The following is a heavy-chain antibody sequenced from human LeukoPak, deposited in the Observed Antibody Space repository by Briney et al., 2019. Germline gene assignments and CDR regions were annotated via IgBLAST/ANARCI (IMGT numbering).Heavy chain of an antibody. CDR3: ARDNYYGSGSYLV. J-gene: IGHJ4*02. CDR2: ISYDGSNK. V-gene: IGHV3-30*04. CDR1: GFTFSSYA. Sequence: GRSLRLSCAASGFTFSSYAMHWVRQAPGKGLEWVAVISYDGSNKYYADSVKGRFTISRDNSKNTLYLQMNSLRAEDAAVYYCARDNYYGSGSYLVWGQGTLVTVSS. D-gene: IGHD3-10*01.